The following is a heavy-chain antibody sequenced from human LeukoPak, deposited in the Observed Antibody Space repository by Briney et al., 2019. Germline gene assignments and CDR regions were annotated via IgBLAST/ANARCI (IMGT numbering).Heavy chain of an antibody. Sequence: ASVRVSCKTSGYTFTNLDINWLRQAPGQGLEWMGWMRPNSGDTGYAQKFQGRVSMTRDTSISTAYMQLSSLRSEDTAVYYCAGNPPNTGDFYYWGLGSLVTVSS. CDR2: MRPNSGDT. CDR3: AGNPPNTGDFYY. CDR1: GYTFTNLD. D-gene: IGHD1-1*01. J-gene: IGHJ4*02. V-gene: IGHV1-8*01.